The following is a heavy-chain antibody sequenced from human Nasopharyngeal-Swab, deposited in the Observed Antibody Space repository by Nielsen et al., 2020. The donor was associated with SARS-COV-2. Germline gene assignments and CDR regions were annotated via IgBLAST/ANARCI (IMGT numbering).Heavy chain of an antibody. V-gene: IGHV3-73*01. J-gene: IGHJ3*02. Sequence: GGSLRLSCAASGFTFSGSAMHWVRQASGKGLEWVGRIRSKANSYATAYAASVKGRFTTSRDDSKNTAYLQMNSLKTEDTAVYYCTRGPPYTDTYWDAFDIWGQGTMVSVSS. CDR2: IRSKANSYAT. CDR3: TRGPPYTDTYWDAFDI. CDR1: GFTFSGSA. D-gene: IGHD2-8*02.